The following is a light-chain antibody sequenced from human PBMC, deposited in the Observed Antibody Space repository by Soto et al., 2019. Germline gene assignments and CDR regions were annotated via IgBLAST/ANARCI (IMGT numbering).Light chain of an antibody. Sequence: QSVLTQPASVSGSPGQSIAISSTGTCSAVGYYKYVSWYQQHPGKAPNVMIYDVNNRPSGVPDRFSGSKSGNTSSQTISGLQAKDEADYYCSSYTSSSTYVFGTGTKVT. CDR1: CSAVGYYKY. CDR2: DVN. CDR3: SSYTSSSTYV. V-gene: IGLV2-14*01. J-gene: IGLJ1*01.